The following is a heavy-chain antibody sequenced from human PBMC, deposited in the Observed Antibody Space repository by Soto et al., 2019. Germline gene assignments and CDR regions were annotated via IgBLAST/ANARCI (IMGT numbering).Heavy chain of an antibody. V-gene: IGHV4-31*03. CDR2: IYYSGST. Sequence: PSETLSLTCTVSGGSISSGGYYWSWIRQHPGKGLEWIGYIYYSGSTHYNPSLKSRVTISVDTSKNQFSLKLSSVTAADTAVYYCARGLRITMVRGEPGFDYWGQGTLVTVSS. CDR3: ARGLRITMVRGEPGFDY. J-gene: IGHJ4*02. CDR1: GGSISSGGYY. D-gene: IGHD3-10*01.